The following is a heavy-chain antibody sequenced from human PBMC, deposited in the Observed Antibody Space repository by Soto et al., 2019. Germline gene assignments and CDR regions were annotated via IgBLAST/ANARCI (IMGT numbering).Heavy chain of an antibody. J-gene: IGHJ4*02. V-gene: IGHV3-11*05. D-gene: IGHD2-2*01. Sequence: QVQLVESGGGLVKPGGSLRLSCAASGFMFSDYYMSWIRQAPGKGLEWVSYVSSGSSYRNYADSVRGRFTISRDNAKNSLYLQMNSLRAEDTAIYYCARHIYALGYCASISCYPGFDYWGQGTLVTVSS. CDR3: ARHIYALGYCASISCYPGFDY. CDR1: GFMFSDYY. CDR2: VSSGSSYR.